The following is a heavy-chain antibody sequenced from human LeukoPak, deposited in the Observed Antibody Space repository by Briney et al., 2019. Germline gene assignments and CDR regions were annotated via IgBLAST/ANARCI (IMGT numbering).Heavy chain of an antibody. CDR2: IYYSGST. Sequence: PSETLSLTCTVSGGSISSGDYYWSWIRQPPGKGLEWIGYIYYSGSTYYNPSLKSRVTISVDTSKNQFSLKLSSVTAADTAVYYCARGIPIFGVVISNWFDPWGQGTLVTVSS. CDR1: GGSISSGDYY. J-gene: IGHJ5*02. CDR3: ARGIPIFGVVISNWFDP. D-gene: IGHD3-3*01. V-gene: IGHV4-30-4*01.